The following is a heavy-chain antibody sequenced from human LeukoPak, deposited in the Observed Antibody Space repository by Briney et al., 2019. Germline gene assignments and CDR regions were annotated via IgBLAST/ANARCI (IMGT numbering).Heavy chain of an antibody. Sequence: PGRSLRLSCAASGFTFDNYAMHWVRQPPGKGLEWVSGISWKGGSIGYADSVKGRFTISRDNAKNSLYLQMNSLRAEDTAVYYCARVLRYCSGGNCYSGGLGYMDVWGKGTTVTISS. D-gene: IGHD2-15*01. J-gene: IGHJ6*03. CDR1: GFTFDNYA. CDR3: ARVLRYCSGGNCYSGGLGYMDV. CDR2: ISWKGGSI. V-gene: IGHV3-9*01.